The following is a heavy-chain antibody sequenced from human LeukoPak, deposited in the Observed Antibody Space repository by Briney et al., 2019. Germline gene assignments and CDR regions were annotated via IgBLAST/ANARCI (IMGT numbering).Heavy chain of an antibody. J-gene: IGHJ2*01. D-gene: IGHD6-19*01. Sequence: LSLTCTVSGGSISSSSYYWGWIRQAPGKGLEWVSYISSSGSTIYYADSVKGRFTISRDNAKNSLYLQMNSLRAEDTAVYYCARAPRVAGRYFDLWGRGTLVTVSS. CDR2: ISSSGSTI. CDR1: GGSISSSSYY. CDR3: ARAPRVAGRYFDL. V-gene: IGHV3-11*01.